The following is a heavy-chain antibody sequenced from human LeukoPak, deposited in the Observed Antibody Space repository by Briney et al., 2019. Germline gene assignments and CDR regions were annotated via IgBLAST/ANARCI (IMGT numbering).Heavy chain of an antibody. CDR1: GYTFTGYY. CDR3: ASSPPGDGGEWYFDY. D-gene: IGHD7-27*01. Sequence: VAPVKVSCKASGYTFTGYYMHWVRQAPGQGLEWMGWINPNSGGTNYAQKFQGWVTMTRDTSISTAYMELSRLRSDDTAVYYCASSPPGDGGEWYFDYWGQGTLVTVSS. J-gene: IGHJ4*02. V-gene: IGHV1-2*04. CDR2: INPNSGGT.